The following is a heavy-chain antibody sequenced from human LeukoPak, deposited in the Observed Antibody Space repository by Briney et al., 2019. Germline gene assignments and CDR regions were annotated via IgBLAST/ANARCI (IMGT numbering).Heavy chain of an antibody. CDR3: AREVAVAGSAHDY. D-gene: IGHD6-19*01. V-gene: IGHV1-2*02. CDR1: GYTFSDYY. CDR2: INPKSGDT. Sequence: ASVKVSCKASGYTFSDYYIQWVRQAPGQGLEWMGWINPKSGDTNYAHKFQGKVTMTRDTSIGTAYLYLRSLSSDDTALYYCAREVAVAGSAHDYWGQGTLVTVSS. J-gene: IGHJ4*02.